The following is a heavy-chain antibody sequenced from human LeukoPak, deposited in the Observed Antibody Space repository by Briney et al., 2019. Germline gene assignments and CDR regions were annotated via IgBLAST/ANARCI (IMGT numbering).Heavy chain of an antibody. Sequence: SVKVSCKASGGTFSSYAISWVRQAPGQGLEWMGGIIPIFGTANYAQKFQRRVTITTDESTSTAYMELSSLRSEDTAVYYCARDNYAGANWFDPWGQGTLVTVSS. CDR3: ARDNYAGANWFDP. V-gene: IGHV1-69*05. J-gene: IGHJ5*02. CDR2: IIPIFGTA. CDR1: GGTFSSYA. D-gene: IGHD1-7*01.